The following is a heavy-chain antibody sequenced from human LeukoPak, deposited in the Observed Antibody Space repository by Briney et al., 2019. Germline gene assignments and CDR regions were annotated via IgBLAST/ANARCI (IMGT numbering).Heavy chain of an antibody. J-gene: IGHJ3*02. V-gene: IGHV4-31*03. Sequence: PSQTLSLTCTVSGGSISSGGYYWSWIRQHPGKGLEWIGYIYYSGSTYYNPSLKSRVTISVDTSKNQFSLKLSSVTAADTAVYYCAREASLITIFGVVPDAFDIWGQGTMVTVSS. D-gene: IGHD3-3*01. CDR2: IYYSGST. CDR1: GGSISSGGYY. CDR3: AREASLITIFGVVPDAFDI.